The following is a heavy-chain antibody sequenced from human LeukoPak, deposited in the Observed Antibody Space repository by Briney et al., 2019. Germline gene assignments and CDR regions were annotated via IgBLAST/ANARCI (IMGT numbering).Heavy chain of an antibody. D-gene: IGHD3/OR15-3a*01. CDR3: RTFNH. Sequence: PGGSLRLSCSVSGFTFSDYYMHWVRQAPGRGLEYVSAINSNGDNTYYADSVKGRFTISRDNFKNTLYLQMSSLRVEDTAVYYRRTFNHWGQGLLVTVSS. CDR1: GFTFSDYY. J-gene: IGHJ4*02. V-gene: IGHV3-64D*06. CDR2: INSNGDNT.